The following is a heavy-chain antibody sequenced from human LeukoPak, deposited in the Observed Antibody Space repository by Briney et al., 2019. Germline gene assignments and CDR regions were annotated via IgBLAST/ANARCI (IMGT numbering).Heavy chain of an antibody. J-gene: IGHJ4*02. Sequence: GGSLRLSCAASGFTFYDYAMHWVRQAPGKGLEWVSLISRDGGKTYYADSVKGRFTISRDNSKNSLYLQMNSLTNEDTAFYYCATSLAVGPTSPFDYWGQGTLVTVSS. CDR2: ISRDGGKT. CDR1: GFTFYDYA. V-gene: IGHV3-43*02. CDR3: ATSLAVGPTSPFDY. D-gene: IGHD2-15*01.